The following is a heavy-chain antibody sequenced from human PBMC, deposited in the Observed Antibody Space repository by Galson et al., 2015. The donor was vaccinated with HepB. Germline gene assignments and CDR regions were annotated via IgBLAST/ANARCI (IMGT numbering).Heavy chain of an antibody. D-gene: IGHD4-17*01. Sequence: LRLSCAASGFTVSSNYMSWVRQAPGKGLEWVSVIYSGGSTYYADSVKGRFTISRDNSKNTLYLQMNSLRAEDTAVYYCARGDYGDYVGAFDIWGQGTMVTVSS. CDR3: ARGDYGDYVGAFDI. CDR1: GFTVSSNY. V-gene: IGHV3-66*01. CDR2: IYSGGST. J-gene: IGHJ3*02.